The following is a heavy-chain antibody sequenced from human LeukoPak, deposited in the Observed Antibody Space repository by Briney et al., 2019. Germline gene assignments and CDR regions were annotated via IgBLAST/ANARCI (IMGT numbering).Heavy chain of an antibody. CDR3: ARGKGAVAGTVYYYYGMDV. V-gene: IGHV1-69*04. D-gene: IGHD6-19*01. J-gene: IGHJ6*02. CDR2: IIPILGIA. Sequence: SVKVSCKASGGTFSSYAISWVRQAPGQGLEWMGRIIPILGIANYAQKLQGRVTMTTETSTSTAYMVLRSLRSDDTAVYYCARGKGAVAGTVYYYYGMDVWGQGTTVTVSS. CDR1: GGTFSSYA.